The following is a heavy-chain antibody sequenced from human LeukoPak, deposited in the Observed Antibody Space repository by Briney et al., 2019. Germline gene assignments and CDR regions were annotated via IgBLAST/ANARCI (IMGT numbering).Heavy chain of an antibody. CDR2: INPNSGDS. J-gene: IGHJ6*03. CDR3: ARSAGRCSNGICFTDYYMDV. Sequence: GASVKVSCKASGYTFTGYYLHWVRQAPGQGLEWMGWINPNSGDSNYAQIFQGRVTMTRDTSVSTAYMDLSSVTSDDTAVYFCARSAGRCSNGICFTDYYMDVWGRGTTLIVSS. CDR1: GYTFTGYY. V-gene: IGHV1-2*02. D-gene: IGHD2-8*01.